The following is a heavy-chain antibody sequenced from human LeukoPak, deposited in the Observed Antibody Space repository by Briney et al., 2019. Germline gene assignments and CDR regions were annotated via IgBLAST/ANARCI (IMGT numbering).Heavy chain of an antibody. D-gene: IGHD4-17*01. Sequence: GGSLRLSYVASGFTFSGHWMTWVRQAPGKGLEWVVNINPDGGDKFYVDSVKGRFTASRDNARNSLYLQMDSLRAADTAVYYCARLKGTTSVFDYWGQGTLVTVAS. CDR2: INPDGGDK. V-gene: IGHV3-7*03. CDR3: ARLKGTTSVFDY. CDR1: GFTFSGHW. J-gene: IGHJ4*02.